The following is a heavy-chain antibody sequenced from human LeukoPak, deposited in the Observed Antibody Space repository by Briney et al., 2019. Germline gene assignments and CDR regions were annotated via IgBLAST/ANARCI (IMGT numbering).Heavy chain of an antibody. D-gene: IGHD5-12*01. Sequence: GGSLRLSCAASGFTFSSYEMNWVRQAPGKGLEYVSAISSNGGSTYYANSVKGRFAISRDNSKNTLYLQMGSLRAEDMAVYYCARKGSGYEAAFDYWGQGTLVTVSS. CDR2: ISSNGGST. CDR3: ARKGSGYEAAFDY. V-gene: IGHV3-64*01. CDR1: GFTFSSYE. J-gene: IGHJ4*02.